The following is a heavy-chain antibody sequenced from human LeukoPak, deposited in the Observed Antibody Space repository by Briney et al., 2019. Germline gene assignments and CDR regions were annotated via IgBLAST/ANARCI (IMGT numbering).Heavy chain of an antibody. V-gene: IGHV4-61*02. CDR1: GGSISSGSYY. CDR3: ARGSIIVGATNYFDY. Sequence: PSETLSLTCTVSGGSISSGSYYWSWIRQPAGKGLEWIGRIYTSGSTNYNPSLKSRVTTSVDRSKNQFSLKLSSVTAADTAVYYCARGSIIVGATNYFDYWGQGTLVTVSS. CDR2: IYTSGST. J-gene: IGHJ4*02. D-gene: IGHD1-26*01.